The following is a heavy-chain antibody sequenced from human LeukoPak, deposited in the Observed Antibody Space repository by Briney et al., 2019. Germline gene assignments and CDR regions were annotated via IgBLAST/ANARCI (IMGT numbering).Heavy chain of an antibody. CDR3: AREGGMTTVTTLAY. CDR1: GFTVSSNY. V-gene: IGHV3-66*01. CDR2: TYSGGST. Sequence: GGSLRLSCAASGFTVSSNYMSWVRQAPGKGLEWVSVTYSGGSTYYADSVKGRFTISRDNSKNTLYLQMNSLRAEDTAVYYCAREGGMTTVTTLAYWGQGTLVTVSS. D-gene: IGHD4-17*01. J-gene: IGHJ4*02.